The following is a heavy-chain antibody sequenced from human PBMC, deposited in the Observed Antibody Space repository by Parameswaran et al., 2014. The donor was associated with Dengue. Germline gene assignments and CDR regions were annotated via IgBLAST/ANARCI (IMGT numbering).Heavy chain of an antibody. Sequence: WVRQAPGQGLEWMGGIIPIFGTANYAQKFQGRVTITADESTSTAYMELSSLRSEDTAVYYCARVRSRLRLGYYGMDVWGQGTTVTVSS. J-gene: IGHJ6*02. D-gene: IGHD5-18*01. V-gene: IGHV1-69*01. CDR3: ARVRSRLRLGYYGMDV. CDR2: IIPIFGTA.